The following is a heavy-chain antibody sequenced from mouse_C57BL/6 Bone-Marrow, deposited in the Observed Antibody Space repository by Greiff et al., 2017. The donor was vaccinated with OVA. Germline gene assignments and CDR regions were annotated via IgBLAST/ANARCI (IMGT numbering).Heavy chain of an antibody. J-gene: IGHJ4*01. CDR3: AIYDGYYLYAMDY. V-gene: IGHV1-81*01. CDR1: GYTFTSYG. D-gene: IGHD2-3*01. Sequence: QVQLQQSGAELARPGASVKLSCKASGYTFTSYGISWVKQRTGQGLEWIGEIYPRSGNTYYNEQFKGKATLTADKSSSTAYMELRSLTSEDSAVYFCAIYDGYYLYAMDYWGQGTSVTVSS. CDR2: IYPRSGNT.